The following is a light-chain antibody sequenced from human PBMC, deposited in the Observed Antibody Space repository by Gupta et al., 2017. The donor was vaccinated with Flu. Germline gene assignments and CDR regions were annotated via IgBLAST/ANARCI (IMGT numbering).Light chain of an antibody. V-gene: IGKV1-39*01. Sequence: DNQMKQSHSSLSASVGDRVTITCRASQSISSYLNWYQQKPGKAPKLLIYAASSLQSGVPSRLSGSGSGTDFTLTISRLQPEDFATYYCQQSDSTPGTFGQGTKVEIK. CDR2: AAS. J-gene: IGKJ1*01. CDR3: QQSDSTPGT. CDR1: QSISSY.